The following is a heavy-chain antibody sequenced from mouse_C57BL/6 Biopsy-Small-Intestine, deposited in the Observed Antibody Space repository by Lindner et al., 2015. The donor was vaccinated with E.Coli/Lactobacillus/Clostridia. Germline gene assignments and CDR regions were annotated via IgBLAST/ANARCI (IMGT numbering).Heavy chain of an antibody. CDR3: ARCDGYYVWFAY. Sequence: VQLQESGPELVKPGASVKISCKASGYSFTGYYMHWVKQSPEKSLEWIGEINPSTGGTTYNQKLKAKATLTVDKSSSTAYMQLKSLTSEDSAVYYCARCDGYYVWFAYWGQGTLVTVSA. D-gene: IGHD2-3*01. V-gene: IGHV1-42*01. CDR1: GYSFTGYY. CDR2: INPSTGGT. J-gene: IGHJ3*01.